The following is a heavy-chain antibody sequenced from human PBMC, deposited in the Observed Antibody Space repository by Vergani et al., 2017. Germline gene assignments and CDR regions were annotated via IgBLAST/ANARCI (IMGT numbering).Heavy chain of an antibody. D-gene: IGHD3-22*01. Sequence: QVQLVQSGAEVKKPGASVKVSCEGSGYTFRNYGISWVRQAPGEGLEWLGWISVYNGETKFAQKFQGRVTITADKSTSTAYMELSSLRSEDTAVYYCARAYHDSSGFDYWGQGTLVTVSS. V-gene: IGHV1-18*04. CDR2: ISVYNGET. J-gene: IGHJ4*02. CDR1: GYTFRNYG. CDR3: ARAYHDSSGFDY.